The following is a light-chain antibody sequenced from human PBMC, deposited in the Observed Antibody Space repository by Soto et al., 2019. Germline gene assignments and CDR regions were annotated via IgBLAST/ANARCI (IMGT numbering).Light chain of an antibody. CDR2: RAS. V-gene: IGKV1-5*01. J-gene: IGKJ1*01. CDR3: QQYNSYSPT. Sequence: DIQMTQSPASLSASVGDRVTISCRASQTISTFLNWYQQKPGTAPRLLIYRASSVQSGVPPRFSGSGSGRDFTLTISSLHPDDFATYYCQQYNSYSPTFGQGTRVEIK. CDR1: QTISTF.